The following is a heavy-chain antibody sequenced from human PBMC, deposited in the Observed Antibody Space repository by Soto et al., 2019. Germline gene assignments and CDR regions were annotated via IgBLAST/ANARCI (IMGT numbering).Heavy chain of an antibody. V-gene: IGHV4-59*01. CDR3: ARGDRYYDILTGYYTHILGPDV. D-gene: IGHD3-9*01. Sequence: PSETLSLTCTVSCGSISSYYWSWIRQPPGKGLEWIGYIYYSGSTNYNPSLKSRVTISVDTSKNQFSLKLSSVTAADTAVYYCARGDRYYDILTGYYTHILGPDVWGKGTTVTVSS. CDR2: IYYSGST. CDR1: CGSISSYY. J-gene: IGHJ6*04.